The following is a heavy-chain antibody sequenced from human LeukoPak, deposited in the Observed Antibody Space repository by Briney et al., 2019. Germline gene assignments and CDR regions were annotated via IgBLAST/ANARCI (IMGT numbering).Heavy chain of an antibody. CDR3: ARERKIVGATEGY. V-gene: IGHV4-4*07. D-gene: IGHD1-26*01. CDR2: IYTSGST. Sequence: PSGTLSLTRTVSGGSISSYYWSWIRQPAGKGLEWIGRIYTSGSTNYNPSLKSRVTISVDKSKNQFSLKLSSVTAADTAVYYCARERKIVGATEGYWGQGTLVTVSS. J-gene: IGHJ4*02. CDR1: GGSISSYY.